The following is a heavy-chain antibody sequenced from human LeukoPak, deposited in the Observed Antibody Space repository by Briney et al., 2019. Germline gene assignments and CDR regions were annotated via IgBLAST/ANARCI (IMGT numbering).Heavy chain of an antibody. D-gene: IGHD2-2*02. Sequence: GASVKVSCKASGYTFTGYYMHWVRQAPGQGLEWMGWINPNSGGTNYAQKFQGRVTMTRDTSISTAYMELSRLRSDDTAVYYCARGKRRNCSSTSCYRLDPWGQGTLVTVSS. J-gene: IGHJ5*02. CDR3: ARGKRRNCSSTSCYRLDP. CDR1: GYTFTGYY. CDR2: INPNSGGT. V-gene: IGHV1-2*02.